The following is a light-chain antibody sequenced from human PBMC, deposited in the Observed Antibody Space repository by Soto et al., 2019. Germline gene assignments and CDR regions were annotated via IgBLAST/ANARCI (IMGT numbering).Light chain of an antibody. Sequence: QSVLTQPASVSGAAVRCITISCTETSNDVGGYNYVSWYQQYPDKAPTLIIYDVSNRPSGVSTHFSGSKSGNRASLTISGLQAEDEADYYCSSYTTTTTSCVFGTGTKVTVL. CDR1: SNDVGGYNY. V-gene: IGLV2-14*01. CDR3: SSYTTTTTSCV. CDR2: DVS. J-gene: IGLJ1*01.